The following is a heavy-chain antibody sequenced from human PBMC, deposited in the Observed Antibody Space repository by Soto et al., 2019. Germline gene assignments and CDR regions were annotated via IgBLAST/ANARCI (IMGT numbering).Heavy chain of an antibody. CDR3: ARNIFCCGFGDSNRLVP. CDR1: GYTFTSYG. CDR2: ISAYNGNT. J-gene: IGHJ5*02. V-gene: IGHV1-18*01. Sequence: ASVKVSCKASGYTFTSYGISWVRQAPGQGLEWMGWISAYNGNTNYAQKLQGRVTMTTDTSTSTAYMELRSLRSDDTAVYYCARNIFCCGFGDSNRLVPCGHATRFTV. D-gene: IGHD3-10*01.